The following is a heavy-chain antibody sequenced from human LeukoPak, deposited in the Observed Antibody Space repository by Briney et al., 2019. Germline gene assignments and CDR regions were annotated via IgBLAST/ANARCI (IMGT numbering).Heavy chain of an antibody. Sequence: PSETLSLTCAVYGGSFSGYYWSWIRQPPGKGREWSGEINHSGSTNYNPSLKSRVTISVDTSKNQFSLKLSSVTAADTAVYYCARRSIAARRGYFDYWGQGTLVTVSS. V-gene: IGHV4-34*01. CDR1: GGSFSGYY. J-gene: IGHJ4*02. D-gene: IGHD6-6*01. CDR3: ARRSIAARRGYFDY. CDR2: INHSGST.